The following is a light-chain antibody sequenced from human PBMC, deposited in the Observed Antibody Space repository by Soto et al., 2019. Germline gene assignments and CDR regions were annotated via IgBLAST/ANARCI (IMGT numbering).Light chain of an antibody. CDR3: QVWDIMTDNYV. V-gene: IGLV3-21*04. J-gene: IGLJ1*01. CDR1: NIGNKR. CDR2: YDS. Sequence: SYELTQPPSVSVAPEKTATITCGGNNIGNKRVHWYRQKPGQAPVLLISYDSDRPSGIPERFSGSNSENTATLTISRVEAGDEADCYCQVWDIMTDNYVFGSGTKVTVL.